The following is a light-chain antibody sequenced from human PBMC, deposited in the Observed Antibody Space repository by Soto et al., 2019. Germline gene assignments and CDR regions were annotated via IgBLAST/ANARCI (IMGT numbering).Light chain of an antibody. Sequence: VVVIQSPETLPVSLGERATIPCNSSQSLLRRTANRDSLAWYQQKPGQPPKLLMYGASTRESGVPDRFSGSGSGTDFTLTISSLQAEDVAVYCCQQYASPPITFGAGTKVAIK. CDR3: QQYASPPIT. V-gene: IGKV4-1*01. J-gene: IGKJ3*01. CDR1: QSLLRRTANRDS. CDR2: GAS.